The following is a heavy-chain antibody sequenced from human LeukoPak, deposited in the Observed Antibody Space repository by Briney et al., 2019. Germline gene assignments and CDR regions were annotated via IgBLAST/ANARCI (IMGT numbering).Heavy chain of an antibody. D-gene: IGHD2-2*01. J-gene: IGHJ6*02. CDR3: AKVTSSTSSNYYYYYYGMDV. V-gene: IGHV3-53*01. CDR1: GFTVSSNY. Sequence: GGSLRLSCAASGFTVSSNYMSWVRQAPGKGLEWVSVIYSGGSTYYADSVKGRFTISRDNSKNTLYLQMNSLRAEDTAVYYCAKVTSSTSSNYYYYYYGMDVWGQGTTVTVSS. CDR2: IYSGGST.